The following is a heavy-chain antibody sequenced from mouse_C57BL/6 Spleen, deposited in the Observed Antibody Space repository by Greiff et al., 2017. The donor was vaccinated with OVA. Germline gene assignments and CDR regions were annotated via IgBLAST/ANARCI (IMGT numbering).Heavy chain of an antibody. CDR1: GFSLTSYG. CDR2: IWRGGST. D-gene: IGHD1-1*01. CDR3: AKSGSSYEYFDV. V-gene: IGHV2-5*01. J-gene: IGHJ1*03. Sequence: VQLQHSGPGLVQPSQSLSITCTVSGFSLTSYGVHWVRQSPGKGLEWLGVIWRGGSTDYNAAFMSRLSITKDNSKSQVFCKMNSLQADDTAIYYCAKSGSSYEYFDVWGTGTTVTVSS.